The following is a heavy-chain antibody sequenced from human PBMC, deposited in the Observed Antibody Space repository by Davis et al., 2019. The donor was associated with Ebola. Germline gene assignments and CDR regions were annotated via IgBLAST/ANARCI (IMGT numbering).Heavy chain of an antibody. J-gene: IGHJ6*02. Sequence: ASVKVSCKASGYTFTSYGISWVRQAPGQGLEWMGWISAYNGTTNYAQKLQGRVTMTTDTSTSTAYMELRSLRSDDTAVYYCAAPRGHVYYDFWSGYEYYGMDVWGQGTTVTVSS. CDR1: GYTFTSYG. CDR2: ISAYNGTT. D-gene: IGHD3-3*01. V-gene: IGHV1-18*01. CDR3: AAPRGHVYYDFWSGYEYYGMDV.